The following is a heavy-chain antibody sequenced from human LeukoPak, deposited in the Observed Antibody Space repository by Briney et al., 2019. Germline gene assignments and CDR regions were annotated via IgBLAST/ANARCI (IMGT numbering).Heavy chain of an antibody. V-gene: IGHV4-34*01. J-gene: IGHJ4*02. Sequence: SETLSLNCAVYGGSFSGYYWSWIRQPPGKGLEWIGEINHSGSTNYNPSLKSRVTISVDTSKNQFSLKLSSVTAADTAVYYCARGWARGYSYGRFYFDYWGQGPWSPSPQ. CDR2: INHSGST. D-gene: IGHD5-18*01. CDR1: GGSFSGYY. CDR3: ARGWARGYSYGRFYFDY.